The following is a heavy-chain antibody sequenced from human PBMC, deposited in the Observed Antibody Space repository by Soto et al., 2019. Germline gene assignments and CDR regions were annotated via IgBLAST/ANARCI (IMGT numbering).Heavy chain of an antibody. CDR3: ARDDGWNYRYYDMEV. Sequence: VQLVQSGAEVKTPGSSVKVSCKASGDTFSSYSIAWVRQAPGQGLEGMGGIIPVFRSINYSQKFQGRGTITADESTTTAYMELTSLRPQDTAVYFCARDDGWNYRYYDMEVWGQGTTVTVS. CDR1: GDTFSSYS. J-gene: IGHJ6*02. CDR2: IIPVFRSI. D-gene: IGHD1-7*01. V-gene: IGHV1-69*12.